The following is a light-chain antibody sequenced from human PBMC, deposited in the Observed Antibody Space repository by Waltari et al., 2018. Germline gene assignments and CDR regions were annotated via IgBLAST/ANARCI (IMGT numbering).Light chain of an antibody. V-gene: IGKV4-1*01. Sequence: DIVMTQSPESLGVSLGERAALNCKSSQTLLFSSNNRNYLAWYQQKPGQSPKLLITWASTREAGVPDRFSGSGSGTDFTLTITSLQAEDVAVYFCQQYDRTPFTFGPGTRVDVK. J-gene: IGKJ3*01. CDR3: QQYDRTPFT. CDR2: WAS. CDR1: QTLLFSSNNRNY.